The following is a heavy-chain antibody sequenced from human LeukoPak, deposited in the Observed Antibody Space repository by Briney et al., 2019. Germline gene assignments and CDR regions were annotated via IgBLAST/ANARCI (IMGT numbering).Heavy chain of an antibody. V-gene: IGHV3-7*03. CDR1: GFTFSSYW. CDR3: ARVDSGHTLDY. J-gene: IGHJ4*02. D-gene: IGHD4/OR15-4a*01. Sequence: SGGSLRLFCAASGFTFSSYWMSWVRQAPGKGLEWVASIKQDGREKYYVDSVKGRFTISRDNAKNSLYLQMNSLRAEDTAVYYCARVDSGHTLDYWGQGTLVTVSS. CDR2: IKQDGREK.